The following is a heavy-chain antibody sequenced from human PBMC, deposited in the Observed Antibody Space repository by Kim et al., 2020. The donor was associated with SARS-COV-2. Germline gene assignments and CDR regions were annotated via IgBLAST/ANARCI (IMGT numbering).Heavy chain of an antibody. CDR3: ARGREPSIRFLGHY. D-gene: IGHD3-3*01. J-gene: IGHJ4*02. CDR2: SNPSSGGT. Sequence: ASVKVSCKASGYTFTGYYIHWVRQAPGQGLEWKGWSNPSSGGTNYAQKFQGRVNMTRDTSITTTYMELRSLGSEDSAVYFCARGREPSIRFLGHYWGQGTLVTVSS. CDR1: GYTFTGYY. V-gene: IGHV1-2*02.